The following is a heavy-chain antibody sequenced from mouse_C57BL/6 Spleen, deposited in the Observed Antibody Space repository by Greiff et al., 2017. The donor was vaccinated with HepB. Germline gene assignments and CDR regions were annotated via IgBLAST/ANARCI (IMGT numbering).Heavy chain of an antibody. J-gene: IGHJ2*01. CDR1: GFTFSDYG. Sequence: DVMLVESGGGLVKPGGSLKLSCAASGFTFSDYGMHWVRQAPEKGLEWVAYISSGSSTIYYADTVKGRFTISRDNAKNTLFLQMTSLRSEDTAMYYCATDGYYNFDYWGQGTTLTVSS. D-gene: IGHD2-3*01. V-gene: IGHV5-17*01. CDR2: ISSGSSTI. CDR3: ATDGYYNFDY.